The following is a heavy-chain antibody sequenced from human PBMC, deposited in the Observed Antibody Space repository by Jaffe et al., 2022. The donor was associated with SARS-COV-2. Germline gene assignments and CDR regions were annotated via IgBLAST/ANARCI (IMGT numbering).Heavy chain of an antibody. J-gene: IGHJ6*02. CDR1: GGSISSSSYY. CDR3: ARHGVSTAIYYYYYGMDV. CDR2: IYYSGST. D-gene: IGHD4-17*01. V-gene: IGHV4-39*01. Sequence: QLQLQESGPGLVKPSETLSLTCTVSGGSISSSSYYWGWIRQPPGKGLEWIGSIYYSGSTYYNPSLKSRVTISVDTSKNQFSLKLSSVTAADTAVYYCARHGVSTAIYYYYYGMDVWGQGTTVTVSS.